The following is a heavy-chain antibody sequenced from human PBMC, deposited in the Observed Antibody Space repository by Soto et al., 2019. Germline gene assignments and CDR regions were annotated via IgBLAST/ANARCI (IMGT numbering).Heavy chain of an antibody. CDR2: ISGSGGTI. D-gene: IGHD3-22*01. Sequence: PGGSLRLSCAASGFTFNDYYMSWIRQAPGKGLEWVSYISGSGGTIYYTDSVKGRFTISRDNAKNSLYLQMTSLRAEDTAVYYCARIPHDRSGYPCDFWGQGTLVTVSS. J-gene: IGHJ4*02. CDR1: GFTFNDYY. V-gene: IGHV3-11*01. CDR3: ARIPHDRSGYPCDF.